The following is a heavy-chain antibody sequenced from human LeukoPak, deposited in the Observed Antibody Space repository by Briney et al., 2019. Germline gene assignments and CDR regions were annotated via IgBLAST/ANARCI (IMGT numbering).Heavy chain of an antibody. D-gene: IGHD3-9*01. CDR2: IYTSGST. CDR1: GGSISSGSYY. V-gene: IGHV4-61*02. J-gene: IGHJ6*03. Sequence: SETLSLTCTVSGGSISSGSYYWSWIRQPAGKGLEWIGRIYTSGSTNYNPSLKSRVTISVDTSKNQFSLKLSSVTAADTAVYYCARVTPIYYDILTGYRQSYYYYYMDVWGKGTTVTISS. CDR3: ARVTPIYYDILTGYRQSYYYYYMDV.